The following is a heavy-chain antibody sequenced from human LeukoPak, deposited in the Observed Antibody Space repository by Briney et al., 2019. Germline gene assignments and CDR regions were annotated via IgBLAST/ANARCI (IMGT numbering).Heavy chain of an antibody. CDR1: GFTFSSYG. D-gene: IGHD3-3*01. J-gene: IGHJ4*02. V-gene: IGHV3-30*02. CDR3: AKRGTIFGVAQGYFDY. Sequence: GGSLRLSCAASGFTFSSYGMHWVRQAPGKGLEWVAFIRYDGSNKYYADSVKGRFTISRDNSKNTLYLQMNSLRAEDTAVYYCAKRGTIFGVAQGYFDYWGQGTLVTVSS. CDR2: IRYDGSNK.